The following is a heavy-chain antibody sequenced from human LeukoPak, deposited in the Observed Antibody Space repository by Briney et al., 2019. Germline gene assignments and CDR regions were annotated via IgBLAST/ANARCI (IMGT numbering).Heavy chain of an antibody. Sequence: ASVKVSCKASGYTFTSYGISWVRQAPGQGLEWMGWISAYNGNTNYAQKLQGRVTTTTDTSTSTAYMELRSLRSDDTAVYYCASTAYYYDSSGYKFLYYWGQGTLVTVSS. D-gene: IGHD3-22*01. CDR1: GYTFTSYG. V-gene: IGHV1-18*01. CDR3: ASTAYYYDSSGYKFLYY. J-gene: IGHJ4*02. CDR2: ISAYNGNT.